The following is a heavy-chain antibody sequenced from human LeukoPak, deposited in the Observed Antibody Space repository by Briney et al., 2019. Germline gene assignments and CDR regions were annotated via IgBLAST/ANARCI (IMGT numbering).Heavy chain of an antibody. D-gene: IGHD3-9*01. V-gene: IGHV4-61*01. CDR2: IYYSGST. J-gene: IGHJ6*04. CDR1: GGSISSSSYY. CDR3: ARGAIKMDV. Sequence: PSETLSLTCTVSGGSISSSSYYWSWIRQPPGKGLEWIGYIYYSGSTNYNPSLKSRVTISVDTSKNQFSLKLSSVTAADTAVYYCARGAIKMDVWGKGTTVTISS.